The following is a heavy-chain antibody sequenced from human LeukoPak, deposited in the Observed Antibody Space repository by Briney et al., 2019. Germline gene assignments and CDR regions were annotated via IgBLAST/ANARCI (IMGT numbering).Heavy chain of an antibody. CDR3: AEDQGSGNNNYNYYGMDV. V-gene: IGHV3-30*18. CDR2: ILYDGSNK. CDR1: GFTFSTYG. Sequence: PGRSLRLSCAASGFTFSTYGMHWVRQGPGKGLEWVAVILYDGSNKYYGDSVKGRFTISRDNSKNTLYLQMNSLRAEDTAVYYCAEDQGSGNNNYNYYGMDVWGQGTTVTVSS. J-gene: IGHJ6*02. D-gene: IGHD3-10*01.